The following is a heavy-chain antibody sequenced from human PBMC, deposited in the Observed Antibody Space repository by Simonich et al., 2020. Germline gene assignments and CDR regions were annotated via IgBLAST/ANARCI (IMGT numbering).Heavy chain of an antibody. CDR3: ARDSSYYAFDI. D-gene: IGHD5-12*01. Sequence: EVQLVESGGGLVQPGGSLRLSCAASGFTFSSYSMNWVRQAPGKGLEWVSYISSSSSTKDYADSVKGRFTNSRDNAKNLLYLQMNSLGAEDTAVYYCARDSSYYAFDIWSQGTMVTVTS. J-gene: IGHJ3*02. CDR2: ISSSSSTK. CDR1: GFTFSSYS. V-gene: IGHV3-48*01.